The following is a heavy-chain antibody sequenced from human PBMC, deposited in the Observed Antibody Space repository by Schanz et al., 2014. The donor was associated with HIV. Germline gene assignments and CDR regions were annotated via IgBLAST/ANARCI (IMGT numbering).Heavy chain of an antibody. Sequence: QVQLVQSGAEVKKPGASVKVSCKASGGTFSNFAVSWVRQAPGQGLEWMGGIIPIFGTRNYAHKFQGRVTMTTDTSTTTAYMNLRSLRSDDTAVYYCARDFSGWTEFDYWGQGTLVTVSS. CDR2: IIPIFGTR. CDR1: GGTFSNFA. V-gene: IGHV1-69*06. CDR3: ARDFSGWTEFDY. J-gene: IGHJ4*02. D-gene: IGHD6-19*01.